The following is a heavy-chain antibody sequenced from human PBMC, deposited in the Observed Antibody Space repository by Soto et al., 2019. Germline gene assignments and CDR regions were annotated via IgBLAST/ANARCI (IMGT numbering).Heavy chain of an antibody. D-gene: IGHD2-21*01. CDR2: INPDNGNT. V-gene: IGHV1-3*01. CDR1: GFTFGDNL. Sequence: QVQLVQSGAEVRKPGASVNISCWASGFTFGDNLINWVRQAPGQSLEWMGWINPDNGNTKYLQTFQGRVTISRHSSASIASGDVTDLTSDDNAGDYGARDILSVGPRASGDCDFWGQGTVVTVSS. J-gene: IGHJ3*01. CDR3: ARDILSVGPRASGDCDF.